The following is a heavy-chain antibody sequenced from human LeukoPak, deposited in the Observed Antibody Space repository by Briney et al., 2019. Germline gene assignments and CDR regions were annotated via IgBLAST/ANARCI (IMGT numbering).Heavy chain of an antibody. CDR1: GGSISSGGYS. Sequence: SETLSLTCAVSGGSISSGGYSWSWIRQPPGKGLEWIGYIYHSGSTYYNPSLKSRVTISVDRSKNQFSLKLSSVTAADTAVYHCARGPDYYFDYWGQGTLVTVSS. D-gene: IGHD3-3*01. CDR3: ARGPDYYFDY. J-gene: IGHJ4*02. V-gene: IGHV4-30-2*01. CDR2: IYHSGST.